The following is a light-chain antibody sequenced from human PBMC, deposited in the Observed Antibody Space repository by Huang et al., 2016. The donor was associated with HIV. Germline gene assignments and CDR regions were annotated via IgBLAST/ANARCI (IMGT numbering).Light chain of an antibody. Sequence: EIVMTQSPATRSVSPGGGATLSCRASQNVRSNLAWYQQTPGQAPRLLIYDTSTRASGGPGRFSGSGSGTEFTLTISGLQSEDFAVYYCQQYDNWPPGLTFGGGTKVEI. CDR3: QQYDNWPPGLT. CDR1: QNVRSN. V-gene: IGKV3D-15*01. CDR2: DTS. J-gene: IGKJ4*01.